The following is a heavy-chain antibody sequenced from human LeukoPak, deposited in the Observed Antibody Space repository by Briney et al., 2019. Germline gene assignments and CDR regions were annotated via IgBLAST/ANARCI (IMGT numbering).Heavy chain of an antibody. CDR1: GFTFSDYN. V-gene: IGHV3-11*01. Sequence: GGSLRLSCAASGFTFSDYNMRWIRQAPGKGLEWVSSISRSGSTKYYADSVKGRFTISRDNAKNSLFLQMNSLRAEDTAVYYCARGLERRKLTLFDYWGQGTLVTVSS. J-gene: IGHJ4*02. CDR2: ISRSGSTK. D-gene: IGHD1-1*01. CDR3: ARGLERRKLTLFDY.